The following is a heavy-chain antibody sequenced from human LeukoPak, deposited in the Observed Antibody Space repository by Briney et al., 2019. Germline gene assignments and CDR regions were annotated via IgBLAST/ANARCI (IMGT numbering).Heavy chain of an antibody. Sequence: GGSLRLSCAASGFTLSSYSMNWVRQAPGKGLEWVSSISSSSSYIYYADSVKGRFTISRDNAKNSLYLQMNSLRAEDTAVYYCAKFNGYGSGSYSWGQGTLVTVSS. D-gene: IGHD3-10*01. CDR3: AKFNGYGSGSYS. V-gene: IGHV3-21*01. J-gene: IGHJ4*02. CDR1: GFTLSSYS. CDR2: ISSSSSYI.